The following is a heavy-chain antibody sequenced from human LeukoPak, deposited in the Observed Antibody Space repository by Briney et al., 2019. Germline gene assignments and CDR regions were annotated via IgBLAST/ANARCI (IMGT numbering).Heavy chain of an antibody. CDR3: ARDRPSGGYCSGGSCFFDY. Sequence: SVKVSCKASVGTFSSYAISWVRQAPGQGLEWMGRIIPIFGTANYAQKFQGRVTITTDESTSTAYMELSSLRSEDTAVYYCARDRPSGGYCSGGSCFFDYWGHGTLVTVSS. D-gene: IGHD2-15*01. J-gene: IGHJ4*01. CDR2: IIPIFGTA. CDR1: VGTFSSYA. V-gene: IGHV1-69*05.